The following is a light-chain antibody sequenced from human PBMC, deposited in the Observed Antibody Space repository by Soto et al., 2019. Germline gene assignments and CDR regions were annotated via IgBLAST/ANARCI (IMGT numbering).Light chain of an antibody. CDR2: GAS. CDR1: QSVNSSY. V-gene: IGKV3-20*01. J-gene: IGKJ1*01. CDR3: QEYGSSGT. Sequence: EIVLTQSPGTPPLSPGARATLSCTATQSVNSSYLAWSQQKPGQAPRLLLYGASSRATGIPDRFSGSGSGTSFSLTISRLELEDFAVYYCQEYGSSGTFGQGTKVEIK.